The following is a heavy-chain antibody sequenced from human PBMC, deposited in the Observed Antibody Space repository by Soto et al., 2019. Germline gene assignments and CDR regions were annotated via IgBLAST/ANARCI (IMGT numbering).Heavy chain of an antibody. J-gene: IGHJ5*02. CDR2: IYYSGST. CDR3: ASESHYGSGSS. D-gene: IGHD3-10*01. CDR1: GGSISSGDYY. Sequence: SETLSLTITVSGGSISSGDYYWSWIRQPPGKGLEWIGYIYYSGSTYYNPSLKSRVTISVDTSKNQFSLKLSSVTAADTAVYYCASESHYGSGSSWGQGTLVTVSS. V-gene: IGHV4-30-4*01.